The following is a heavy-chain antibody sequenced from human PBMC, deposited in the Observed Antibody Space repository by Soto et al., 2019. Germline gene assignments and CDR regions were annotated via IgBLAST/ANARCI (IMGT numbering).Heavy chain of an antibody. CDR2: ISGNGATT. Sequence: EVALLESGGGLVQPGGSLRLSCEVSGVAFSFYSMSWVRQAPGKGLEWVASISGNGATTYYAASGKGRFTFSRDNSKNTVQQQMNSLRDDDTAVYYGAEDRGGFTSGWGFFDFWGQGTLVTVSS. J-gene: IGHJ4*02. CDR1: GVAFSFYS. V-gene: IGHV3-23*01. CDR3: AEDRGGFTSGWGFFDF. D-gene: IGHD6-19*01.